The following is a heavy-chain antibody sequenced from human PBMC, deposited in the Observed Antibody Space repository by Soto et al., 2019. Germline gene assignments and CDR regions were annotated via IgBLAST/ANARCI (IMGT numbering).Heavy chain of an antibody. CDR1: GASVNRGDFY. J-gene: IGHJ3*02. V-gene: IGHV4-30-4*01. CDR3: AKETLVVDVATLDWGGLLSDAFDI. Sequence: QVQLQESGPGLVKPSQTLSLTCAVSGASVNRGDFYWTWVRQPPGKGLEWVGYIYTSGDTSYNPYLQSLVSISMETSRNQFSLRLRSVPASDTAVYYCAKETLVVDVATLDWGGLLSDAFDIWGQGTLVTVSS. CDR2: IYTSGDT. D-gene: IGHD2-15*01.